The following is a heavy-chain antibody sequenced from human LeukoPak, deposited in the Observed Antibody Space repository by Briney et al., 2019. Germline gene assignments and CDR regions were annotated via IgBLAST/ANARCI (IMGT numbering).Heavy chain of an antibody. CDR2: INNSGRST. CDR1: GFTFSSHA. Sequence: GGSLRLSCVASGFTFSSHAMGWVRQAPGKGLEWVSTINNSGRSTYYAVKVRFTISRDNSKNTVYLQMNSLSAEDTAVYYCAKWARISIFGVVTDYYYHYMDVWGKGTTVTVSS. D-gene: IGHD3-3*01. J-gene: IGHJ6*03. V-gene: IGHV3-23*01. CDR3: AKWARISIFGVVTDYYYHYMDV.